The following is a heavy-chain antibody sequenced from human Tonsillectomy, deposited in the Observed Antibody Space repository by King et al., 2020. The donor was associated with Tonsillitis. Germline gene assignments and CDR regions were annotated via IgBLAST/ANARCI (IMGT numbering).Heavy chain of an antibody. Sequence: VQLQESGPGLVKPSETLSLTCSVSGGFLSSYFWSWIRQPPGRGLEWIGYSYFTGSTNYNPSLQSRVTISLDSANNQFSLRLSSGTAADTAVYYCARDVGGNSDYWGQGTLVTVSS. CDR3: ARDVGGNSDY. CDR1: GGFLSSYF. J-gene: IGHJ4*02. CDR2: SYFTGST. V-gene: IGHV4-59*01. D-gene: IGHD4-23*01.